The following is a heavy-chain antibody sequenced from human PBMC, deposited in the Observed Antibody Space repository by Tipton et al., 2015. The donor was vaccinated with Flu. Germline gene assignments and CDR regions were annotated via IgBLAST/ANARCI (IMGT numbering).Heavy chain of an antibody. CDR2: VSHSGST. J-gene: IGHJ4*02. CDR3: VRLTYYYGSGTSDF. D-gene: IGHD3-10*01. CDR1: GDSISSDFY. Sequence: LRLSCAVSGDSISSDFYWGWIRQPPGKGLEWIGSVSHSGSTYYNPSLKSRVTISIDTFKTQFSLRLSSVTAADTAVYYCVRLTYYYGSGTSDFWGQGTLVTVSS. V-gene: IGHV4-38-2*01.